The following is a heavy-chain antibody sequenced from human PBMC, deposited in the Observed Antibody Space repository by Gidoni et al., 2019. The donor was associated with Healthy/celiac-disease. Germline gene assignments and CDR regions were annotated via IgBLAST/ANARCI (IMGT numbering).Heavy chain of an antibody. J-gene: IGHJ6*02. Sequence: EVQLVESGGGLVQPGRSLRLSCTASGFTFGDYAMRWFRQAPGKGLEWVGFIRSKAYGGTTEYAASVKGRFTISRDDSKSIAYLQMNSLKTEDTAVYYCTRVADPTGYTYYYYGMDVWGQGTTVTVSS. CDR1: GFTFGDYA. V-gene: IGHV3-49*03. CDR3: TRVADPTGYTYYYYGMDV. CDR2: IRSKAYGGTT. D-gene: IGHD5-12*01.